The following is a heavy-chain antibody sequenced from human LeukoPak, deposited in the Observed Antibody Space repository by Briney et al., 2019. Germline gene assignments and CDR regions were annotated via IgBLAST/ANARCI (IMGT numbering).Heavy chain of an antibody. CDR2: ISSSGSTI. J-gene: IGHJ4*02. Sequence: GGSLRLSCAASGFTFSDYYMSCLRQAPGKGLEWVSYISSSGSTIYYADSVKGRFTISRDNAKNSLYLQMNSLRAEDTAVYYCARDRRLRRSDYWGQGTLVTVSS. CDR1: GFTFSDYY. V-gene: IGHV3-11*01. CDR3: ARDRRLRRSDY.